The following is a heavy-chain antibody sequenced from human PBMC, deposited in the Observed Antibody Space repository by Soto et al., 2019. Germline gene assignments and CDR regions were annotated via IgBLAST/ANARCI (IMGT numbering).Heavy chain of an antibody. V-gene: IGHV1-69*13. D-gene: IGHD2-2*01. CDR3: ARDKGIVVVPAAMPNNWFDP. CDR1: GGTFSSYA. Sequence: SVKVSCKASGGTFSSYAISWVRQAPGQGLEWMGGIIPIFGTANYAQKFQGRVTITADESTSTAYMELSSLRSEDTAVYYCARDKGIVVVPAAMPNNWFDPWGQGTLVTVSS. J-gene: IGHJ5*02. CDR2: IIPIFGTA.